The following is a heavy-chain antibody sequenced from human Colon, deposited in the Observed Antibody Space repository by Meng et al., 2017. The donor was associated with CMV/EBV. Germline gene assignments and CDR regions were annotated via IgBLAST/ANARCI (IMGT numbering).Heavy chain of an antibody. V-gene: IGHV3-11*04. D-gene: IGHD2-15*01. CDR1: GFTFNDYY. J-gene: IGHJ6*02. CDR3: ATGAYCSGGSCSGRYGMDV. CDR2: ISSSSSTI. Sequence: GGSLRLSCAASGFTFNDYYINWVRQAPGKGLEWVSYISSSSSTIYYADSVKGRFTISRDNAKNSLYLQMNSLRADDTAVYYCATGAYCSGGSCSGRYGMDVWGQGTTVTVSS.